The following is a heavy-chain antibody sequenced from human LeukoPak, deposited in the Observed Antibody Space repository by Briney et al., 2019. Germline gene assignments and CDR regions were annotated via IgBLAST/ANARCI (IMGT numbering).Heavy chain of an antibody. CDR1: GYTFTNYY. Sequence: GASVTVSYKPSGYTFTNYYMHWVRPAPGQGREWMEIINPSGGSTSYAQKFQGRVTMTRDTSTSTVYMELSSLRSEDTAVYYCAIDIHYYDSSGPQPPYYYGMDVWGQGTTVTVSS. V-gene: IGHV1-46*01. J-gene: IGHJ6*02. CDR3: AIDIHYYDSSGPQPPYYYGMDV. D-gene: IGHD3-22*01. CDR2: INPSGGST.